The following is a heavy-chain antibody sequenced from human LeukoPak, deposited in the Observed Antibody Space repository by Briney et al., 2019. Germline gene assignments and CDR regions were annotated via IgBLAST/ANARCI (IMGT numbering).Heavy chain of an antibody. CDR3: ASRDHYYGSGSYLGVDY. CDR2: IVPIFGTA. D-gene: IGHD3-10*01. CDR1: GGTFSSYA. V-gene: IGHV1-69*01. J-gene: IGHJ4*02. Sequence: SVKVSCKASGGTFSSYAISWVRQAPGQGLEWMGGIVPIFGTANYAQKFQGRVTITADESTSTAYMELSSLRSEDTAVYYCASRDHYYGSGSYLGVDYWGQGTLVTVSS.